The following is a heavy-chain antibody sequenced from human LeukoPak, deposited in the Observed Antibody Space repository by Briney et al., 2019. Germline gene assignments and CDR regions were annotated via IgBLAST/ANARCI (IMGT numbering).Heavy chain of an antibody. J-gene: IGHJ3*02. Sequence: SQTLSLTCTVSGGSISSGGYYWRWIRQHPGKGLEWIGYIYYSGSTYYNPSLKSRVTISVDTSKNQFSLKLSSVTAADTAVYYCASSITSAFDIWGQGTMVTVSS. CDR2: IYYSGST. V-gene: IGHV4-31*03. D-gene: IGHD3-3*01. CDR3: ASSITSAFDI. CDR1: GGSISSGGYY.